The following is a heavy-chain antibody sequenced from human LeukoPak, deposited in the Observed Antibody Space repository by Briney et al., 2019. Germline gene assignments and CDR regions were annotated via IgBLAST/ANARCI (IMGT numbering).Heavy chain of an antibody. J-gene: IGHJ6*02. V-gene: IGHV3-30-3*01. CDR2: ISYDGSNK. CDR3: ARTQEVPAAMSESLDYYYYGMDV. D-gene: IGHD2-2*01. CDR1: GFTFSSYA. Sequence: PGGSLRLSCAASGFTFSSYAMHWVRQAPGKGLEWVAVISYDGSNKYYADSVKGRFTISRDNSKNTLYLQMNSLRAEDTAVYYCARTQEVPAAMSESLDYYYYGMDVWGQGTTVTVSS.